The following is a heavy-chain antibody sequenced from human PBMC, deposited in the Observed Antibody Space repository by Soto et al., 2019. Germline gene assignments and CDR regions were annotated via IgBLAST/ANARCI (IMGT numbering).Heavy chain of an antibody. CDR3: ARVFGSYGGHKISWGYFDY. D-gene: IGHD5-18*01. V-gene: IGHV4-59*11. Sequence: SQTLPLTCTVSGGTISSHYWRWIRQPPGKGLEWIGYIYYSGSTNYNPSLKSRVTISVDTSKNQFSLKLSSVTAADTAVYYCARVFGSYGGHKISWGYFDYWGQGTLVTVSS. J-gene: IGHJ4*02. CDR2: IYYSGST. CDR1: GGTISSHY.